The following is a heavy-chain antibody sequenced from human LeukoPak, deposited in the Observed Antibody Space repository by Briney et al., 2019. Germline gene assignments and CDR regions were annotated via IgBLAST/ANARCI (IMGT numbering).Heavy chain of an antibody. CDR3: AKDKKVVAAYDAFDI. D-gene: IGHD2-15*01. CDR1: GFTVSSYA. J-gene: IGHJ3*02. Sequence: PGGSLRLSCAASGFTVSSYAMSGVRQAPGKGLEWVSAISGSGGSTYYADSVKGRFTISRDNSKSTLYLQMNSLRAEDTAVYYCAKDKKVVAAYDAFDIWGQGTMVTVSS. CDR2: ISGSGGST. V-gene: IGHV3-23*01.